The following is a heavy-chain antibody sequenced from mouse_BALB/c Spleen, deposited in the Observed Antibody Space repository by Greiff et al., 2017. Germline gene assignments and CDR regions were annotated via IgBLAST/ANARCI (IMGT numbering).Heavy chain of an antibody. V-gene: IGHV1-87*01. D-gene: IGHD3-1*01. CDR3: VRGSYAMDY. CDR2: IYPGDGDT. Sequence: LQESGAELARPGASVKLSCKASGYTFTSYWMQWVKQRPGQGLEWIGAIYPGDGDTRYTQKFKGKATLTADKSSSTAYMQLSSLASEDSAVYYCVRGSYAMDYWGQGTSVTVSS. J-gene: IGHJ4*01. CDR1: GYTFTSYW.